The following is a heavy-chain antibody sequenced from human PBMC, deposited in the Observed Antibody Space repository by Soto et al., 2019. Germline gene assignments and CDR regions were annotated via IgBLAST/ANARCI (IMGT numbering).Heavy chain of an antibody. CDR3: AKVDTTRVPAALEYGMDV. CDR2: ISYDGSNK. CDR1: GFTFSIYG. J-gene: IGHJ6*01. V-gene: IGHV3-30*18. Sequence: PGGSLRPSCAASGFTFSIYGMHWVRQAPGKGLEWVAVISYDGSNKYYADSVKGRFTISRDNSKNTLYLQMNSLRAEDTAVYYCAKVDTTRVPAALEYGMDVWGQGTTV. D-gene: IGHD2-2*01.